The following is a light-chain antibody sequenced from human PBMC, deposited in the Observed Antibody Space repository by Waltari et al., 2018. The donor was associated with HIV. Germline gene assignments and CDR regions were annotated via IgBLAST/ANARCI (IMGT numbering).Light chain of an antibody. CDR2: EVT. CDR1: SGAVRRHNR. Sequence: QSALTQPPSVSGSPGQSVTISCTGRSGAVRRHNRASWYQQPPGTAPKLLIYEVTYRPSGVPDRFSGSKSGNTASLTISGLQAEDEADYYCSSYTSSSTYVFGTGTRVTVL. CDR3: SSYTSSSTYV. V-gene: IGLV2-18*02. J-gene: IGLJ1*01.